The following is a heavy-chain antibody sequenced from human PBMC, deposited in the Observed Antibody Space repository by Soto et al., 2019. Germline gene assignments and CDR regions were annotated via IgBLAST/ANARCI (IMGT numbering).Heavy chain of an antibody. CDR2: INHSGST. J-gene: IGHJ6*02. V-gene: IGHV4-34*01. D-gene: IGHD5-12*01. CDR3: ARARSRYSGYDYYYGMDV. CDR1: GGSFSGYY. Sequence: SETLSLTCAVYGGSFSGYYWSWIRQPPGKGLEWIGEINHSGSTNYNPSLKSRVTISVDTSKNQFSLKLSSVTAADTAVYYCARARSRYSGYDYYYGMDVWGQGTTVTV.